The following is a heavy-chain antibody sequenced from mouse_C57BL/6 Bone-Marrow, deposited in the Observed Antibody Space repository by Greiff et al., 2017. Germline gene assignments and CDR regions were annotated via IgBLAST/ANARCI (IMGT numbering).Heavy chain of an antibody. CDR2: IDPSDSYT. CDR1: GYTFTSYW. D-gene: IGHD5-1*01. Sequence: VQLQQPGAELVRPGTSVKLSCKASGYTFTSYWMHWVKQRPGQGLEWIGVIDPSDSYTNYNQKFKGKATLTVDTSSSTAYMQLGSLTSEDSAVYYCAFYLRWGQGTLVTVSA. CDR3: AFYLR. J-gene: IGHJ3*01. V-gene: IGHV1-59*01.